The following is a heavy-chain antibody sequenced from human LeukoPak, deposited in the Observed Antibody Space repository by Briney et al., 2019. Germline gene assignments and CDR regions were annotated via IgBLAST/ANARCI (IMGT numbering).Heavy chain of an antibody. V-gene: IGHV1-46*01. CDR1: GYTFTSYF. CDR3: ARTYSNHYHGMDV. Sequence: ASVKVSCKASGYTFTSYFMHWVRQAPGQGPEWMGLINPSGGSTSYAQKFQGRVSMTRDTSTSTVYMELSSLRSEDTAVYYCARTYSNHYHGMDVWGQGTTVTVSS. D-gene: IGHD6-13*01. J-gene: IGHJ6*02. CDR2: INPSGGST.